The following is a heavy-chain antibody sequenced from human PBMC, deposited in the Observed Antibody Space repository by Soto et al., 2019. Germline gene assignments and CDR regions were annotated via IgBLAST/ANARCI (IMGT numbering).Heavy chain of an antibody. J-gene: IGHJ4*02. Sequence: PGGSLRLSCAASGITFSDYEMNWVRQAPGKGLEWISYITSSGSTIYYADSVKGRFTISRDNAKNSLYLQMNSLRAEDTAVYYCANIAVARSGYKVYWGQGTLVTVSS. V-gene: IGHV3-48*03. CDR2: ITSSGSTI. D-gene: IGHD6-19*01. CDR3: ANIAVARSGYKVY. CDR1: GITFSDYE.